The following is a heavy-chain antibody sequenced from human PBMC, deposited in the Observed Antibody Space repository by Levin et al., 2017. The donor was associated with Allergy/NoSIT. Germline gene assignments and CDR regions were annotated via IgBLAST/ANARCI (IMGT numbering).Heavy chain of an antibody. CDR3: ARQAWAVTTQLADY. V-gene: IGHV4-39*01. D-gene: IGHD4-17*01. CDR2: IYYSGST. CDR1: GGSISSSSYY. Sequence: SETLSLTCTVSGGSISSSSYYWGWIRQPPGKGLEWIGSIYYSGSTYYNPSLKSRVTISVDTSKNQFSLKLSSVTAADTAVYYCARQAWAVTTQLADYWGQGTLVTVSS. J-gene: IGHJ4*02.